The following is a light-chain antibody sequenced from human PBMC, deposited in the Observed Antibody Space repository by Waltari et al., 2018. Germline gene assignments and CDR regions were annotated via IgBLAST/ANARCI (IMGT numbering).Light chain of an antibody. V-gene: IGKV3D-20*01. CDR3: QQYGSSPGYT. CDR2: DAS. CDR1: QSVSRSY. Sequence: EIVLTQSPATLSLSPGARATPSCGASQSVSRSYLAWYQQKPGLAPRPLIYDASSRATGIPDRFSGSGSGTDFTLTISRLEPEDFAVYYCQQYGSSPGYTFGQGTKLEIK. J-gene: IGKJ2*01.